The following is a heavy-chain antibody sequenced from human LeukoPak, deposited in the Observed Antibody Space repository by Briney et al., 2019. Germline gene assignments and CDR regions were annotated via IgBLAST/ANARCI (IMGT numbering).Heavy chain of an antibody. CDR2: IRYDGSNK. D-gene: IGHD6-19*01. Sequence: GGSLRLSCGASGFTFSSYGMHWVRQAPGKGLEWVAFIRYDGSNKYYADSVKGRFTISRDSSKNTLYLQMNSLRAEDTAVYYCAKRFSSGWTYLDYWGQGTLVTVSS. J-gene: IGHJ4*02. CDR1: GFTFSSYG. CDR3: AKRFSSGWTYLDY. V-gene: IGHV3-30*02.